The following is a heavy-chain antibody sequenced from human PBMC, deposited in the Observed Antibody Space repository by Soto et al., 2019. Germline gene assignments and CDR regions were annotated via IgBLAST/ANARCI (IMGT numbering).Heavy chain of an antibody. V-gene: IGHV3-11*01. D-gene: IGHD5-18*01. CDR3: ASGYIYGKLDY. CDR1: GFTFSDYY. J-gene: IGHJ4*02. Sequence: GGSLRLSCAASGFTFSDYYMSWIRQAPGKGLEWVSYISSSGRTIYHTDSVKGRFTVSRDNAKDSLFLQMNSLRAEDTAVYFCASGYIYGKLDYWGQGARVTVSS. CDR2: ISSSGRTI.